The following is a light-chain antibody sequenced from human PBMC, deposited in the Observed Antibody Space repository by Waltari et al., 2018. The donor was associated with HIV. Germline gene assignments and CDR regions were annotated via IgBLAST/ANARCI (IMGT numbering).Light chain of an antibody. CDR3: VLYMGGAWV. CDR1: SAYVSTTHY. J-gene: IGLJ3*02. Sequence: QTVVTQEPSFSVSPGGTVTLTCGLRSAYVSTTHYASWYRQTPGQAPRTLIYSTNVRSSGVPDRFSGSILGNKAALTITGAQADDECHYYCVLYMGGAWVFGGGTKLTVL. V-gene: IGLV8-61*01. CDR2: STN.